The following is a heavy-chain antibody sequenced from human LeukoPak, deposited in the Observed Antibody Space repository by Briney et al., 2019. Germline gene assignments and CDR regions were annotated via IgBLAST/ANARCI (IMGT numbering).Heavy chain of an antibody. J-gene: IGHJ5*02. CDR1: GGSFSAYY. CDR3: ARIYVDTAMVRWFDP. Sequence: SETLSLTCAAYGGSFSAYYWTWIRQPPGKGLEWIGEINHSGSAKYNPSLKSRVTISVDKSKNQFSLKLSSVTAADTAVYYCARIYVDTAMVRWFDPWGQGTLVTVSS. CDR2: INHSGSA. V-gene: IGHV4-34*01. D-gene: IGHD5-18*01.